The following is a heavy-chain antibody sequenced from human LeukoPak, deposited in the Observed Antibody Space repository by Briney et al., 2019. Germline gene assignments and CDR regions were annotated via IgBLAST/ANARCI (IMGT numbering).Heavy chain of an antibody. J-gene: IGHJ6*02. CDR2: ISYDGSNK. Sequence: GRSLRLSCAASGFTFSSYAMHWVRQAPGKGLEWVAVISYDGSNKYYADSVKGRFTISRDNSKNTLYLQMNSLRAEDTAVYYCARDKVLGRYCSGGSCSRGYYYYYGMDVWGQGTTVTVSS. CDR3: ARDKVLGRYCSGGSCSRGYYYYYGMDV. D-gene: IGHD2-15*01. V-gene: IGHV3-30*04. CDR1: GFTFSSYA.